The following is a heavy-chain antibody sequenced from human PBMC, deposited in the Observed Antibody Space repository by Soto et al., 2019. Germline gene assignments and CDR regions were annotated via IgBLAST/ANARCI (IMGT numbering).Heavy chain of an antibody. CDR3: ARQLTPGHQEQWLVHDIFDY. J-gene: IGHJ4*02. Sequence: SGPTLVNPTQTLTLTCTFSGFSLSTSGMCVSWIRQPPGKALEWLARIDWDDDKYYSTSLKTRLTISKDTSKNQVVLTMTNMDPVDTATYYCARQLTPGHQEQWLVHDIFDYWGQGTLVTV. CDR1: GFSLSTSGMC. V-gene: IGHV2-70*11. D-gene: IGHD6-19*01. CDR2: IDWDDDK.